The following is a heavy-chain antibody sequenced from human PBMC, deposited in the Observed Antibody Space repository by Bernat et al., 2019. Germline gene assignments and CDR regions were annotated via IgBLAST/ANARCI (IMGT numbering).Heavy chain of an antibody. CDR1: GGSFSGYY. CDR2: INHSGST. Sequence: QVQLQQWGAGLLKPSETLSLTCAVYGGSFSGYYWSWIRQPPGKGLEWIGEINHSGSTNYNPSLKSRVTISVDTSKNQFSLKLSSVTAADTAVYYCARGVATRPKVKRAFDIWGQGTMVTVSS. D-gene: IGHD5-12*01. CDR3: ARGVATRPKVKRAFDI. V-gene: IGHV4-34*01. J-gene: IGHJ3*02.